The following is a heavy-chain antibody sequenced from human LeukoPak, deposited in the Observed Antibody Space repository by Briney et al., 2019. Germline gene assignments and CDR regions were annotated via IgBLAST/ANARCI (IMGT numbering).Heavy chain of an antibody. Sequence: GGSLRLSCAASGFTFSSFGIHWVRQAPGKGLEWVALIWYDGSNKYYADSVKGRFTVSRDNSKNTVYLQMDSLRAEDTAVFYCARAGLGAVSDVWGQGTLVTVSS. J-gene: IGHJ4*02. CDR3: ARAGLGAVSDV. D-gene: IGHD1-26*01. CDR2: IWYDGSNK. CDR1: GFTFSSFG. V-gene: IGHV3-33*01.